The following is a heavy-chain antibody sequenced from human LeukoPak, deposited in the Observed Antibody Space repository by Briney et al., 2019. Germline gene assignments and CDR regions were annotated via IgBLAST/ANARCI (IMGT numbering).Heavy chain of an antibody. CDR2: ISRSSNYI. CDR3: ARGGEYSSSPDAFDI. D-gene: IGHD6-6*01. CDR1: GFTFSYYN. Sequence: PGGSLRLSCAASGFTFSYYNMNWVRQAPGKGLEWVSSISRSSNYIYYADSVKGRFTISRDNAKNSLYLQMNSLRAEDTAVFYCARGGEYSSSPDAFDIWGQGTMVTVSS. J-gene: IGHJ3*02. V-gene: IGHV3-21*01.